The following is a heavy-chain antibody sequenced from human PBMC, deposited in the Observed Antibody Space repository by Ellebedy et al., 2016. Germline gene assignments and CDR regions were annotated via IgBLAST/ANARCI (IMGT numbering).Heavy chain of an antibody. D-gene: IGHD4-17*01. CDR2: ISSSGSTI. CDR1: GFTFSDYY. Sequence: GGSLRLSCAASGFTFSDYYMSWIRQAPGKGLEWVSYISSSGSTIYYADSVKGRFTISRDNSKNTLYLQMNSLRAEDTAVYFCAKGRQYGDPDYYGMDVWGQGTTVTVSS. CDR3: AKGRQYGDPDYYGMDV. J-gene: IGHJ6*02. V-gene: IGHV3-11*01.